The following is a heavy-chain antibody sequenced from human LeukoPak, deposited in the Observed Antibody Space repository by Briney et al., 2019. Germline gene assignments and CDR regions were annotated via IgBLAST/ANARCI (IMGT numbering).Heavy chain of an antibody. Sequence: GGSLRLSCAASGFTFSSYAMSWVRQAPGKGLEWVSAISGSGGSTYYADSVKGRFTISRDNSKSTLYLQMNSLRAEDTAVYYCAKSVGYSYGSYFDYWGQGTLVTVSS. CDR3: AKSVGYSYGSYFDY. D-gene: IGHD5-18*01. CDR2: ISGSGGST. J-gene: IGHJ4*02. CDR1: GFTFSSYA. V-gene: IGHV3-23*01.